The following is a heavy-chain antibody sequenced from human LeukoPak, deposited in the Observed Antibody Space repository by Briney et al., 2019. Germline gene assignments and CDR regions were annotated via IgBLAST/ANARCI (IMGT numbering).Heavy chain of an antibody. CDR2: ISTYNGNT. J-gene: IGHJ6*03. CDR1: GYSFTSYV. Sequence: ASVKVSCKASGYSFTSYVISWVRQAPGQGLEWMGWISTYNGNTNYAQKLQGRVTMTTDTSTSTAYMELRSLRSDDTAVYYCARLYYDYVWGSYRSSPGYYYYMDVWGKGTTVTVSS. D-gene: IGHD3-16*02. CDR3: ARLYYDYVWGSYRSSPGYYYYMDV. V-gene: IGHV1-18*01.